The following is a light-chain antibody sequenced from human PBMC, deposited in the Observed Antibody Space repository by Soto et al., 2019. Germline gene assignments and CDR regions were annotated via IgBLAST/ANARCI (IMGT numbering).Light chain of an antibody. Sequence: EIVMTQSPVTLSLSPGERASLSCRASQSVTSNLAWYQQDPGQAPRLLIYDASTRVTDIPARFSGSGSGTEFTLTISSLQSEDFAIYYCQQYNDWPPTFGQGTKVDIK. V-gene: IGKV3-15*01. CDR2: DAS. J-gene: IGKJ1*01. CDR3: QQYNDWPPT. CDR1: QSVTSN.